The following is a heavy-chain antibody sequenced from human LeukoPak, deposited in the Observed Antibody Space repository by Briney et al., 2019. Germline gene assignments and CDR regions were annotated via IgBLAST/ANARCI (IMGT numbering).Heavy chain of an antibody. V-gene: IGHV1-2*02. D-gene: IGHD3-10*01. CDR1: GYTFTGYY. Sequence: AAVKVSCKASGYTFTGYYMHWVRQAPGQGLEWMGWINPNSGGTNYAQKFQGRVTMTRDTSISTAYMELSRLRSDDTAVYYCARGPLWFGELVDYWGQGTLVTVSS. J-gene: IGHJ4*02. CDR2: INPNSGGT. CDR3: ARGPLWFGELVDY.